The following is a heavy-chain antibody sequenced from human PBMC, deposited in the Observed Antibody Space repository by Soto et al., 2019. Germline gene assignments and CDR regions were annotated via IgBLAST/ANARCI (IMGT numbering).Heavy chain of an antibody. J-gene: IGHJ6*03. CDR2: INAGNGNT. Sequence: ASVKVSCKASGYTFTSYAMHWVRQAPGQRLEWMGWINAGNGNTKYSQKFQGRVTITRDTSASTAYMELSSLRSEDTAVYYCARDQRDFVSYYYYYMDVWGKGTTVTVSS. CDR3: ARDQRDFVSYYYYYMDV. V-gene: IGHV1-3*01. CDR1: GYTFTSYA.